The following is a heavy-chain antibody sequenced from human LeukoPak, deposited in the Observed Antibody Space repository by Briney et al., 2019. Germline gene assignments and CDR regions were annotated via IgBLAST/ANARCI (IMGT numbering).Heavy chain of an antibody. Sequence: PSETLSLTCTVSGGSISSYYWSWIRQPPGKGLEWIGYIYYSGSTNYNPSLKSRVTISVDTSKNQFSLKLSSVTAADTAVYYCARSPLWSAAGTEVDYWGQGTLVTVSS. CDR1: GGSISSYY. CDR2: IYYSGST. D-gene: IGHD6-13*01. J-gene: IGHJ4*02. CDR3: ARSPLWSAAGTEVDY. V-gene: IGHV4-59*12.